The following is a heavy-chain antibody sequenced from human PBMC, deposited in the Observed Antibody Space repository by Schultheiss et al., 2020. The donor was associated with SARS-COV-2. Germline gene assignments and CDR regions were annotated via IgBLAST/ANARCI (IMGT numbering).Heavy chain of an antibody. CDR1: GFTFSGSA. CDR2: IRSKANSYAT. Sequence: GGSLRLSCAASGFTFSGSAMHWVRQASGKGLEWVGRIRSKANSYATAYAASVKGRFTISRDDSKNTAYLQMNSLKTEDTAVYYCAKDLVVVVPEEYYFDYWGQGTLVTVSS. CDR3: AKDLVVVVPEEYYFDY. D-gene: IGHD2-15*01. J-gene: IGHJ4*02. V-gene: IGHV3-73*01.